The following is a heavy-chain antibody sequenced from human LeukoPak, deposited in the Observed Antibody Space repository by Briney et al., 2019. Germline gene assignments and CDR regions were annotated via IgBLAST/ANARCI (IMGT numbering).Heavy chain of an antibody. CDR3: AREGPPTYSTRGDY. CDR2: ISSSSSYI. CDR1: GFSFSSYS. Sequence: GGSLRLSCAASGFSFSSYSMNWVRQAPGKGLEWVSSISSSSSYIYYADSVKGRFTISRDNAKNSLYLQMNSLRAEDTAVYYCAREGPPTYSTRGDYWGQGTLVTVSS. V-gene: IGHV3-21*01. D-gene: IGHD2-21*01. J-gene: IGHJ4*02.